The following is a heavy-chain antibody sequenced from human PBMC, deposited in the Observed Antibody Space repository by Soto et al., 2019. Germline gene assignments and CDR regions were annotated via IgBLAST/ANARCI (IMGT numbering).Heavy chain of an antibody. Sequence: PGGSLRLSCAASGFTFSSYWMSWVRQAPGKGLEWVANIKGDGSEKCYVDSVKGRFTISRDNAKNTLYLQMNSLRAEDTAVYYCARESDGANSLWGQGTLVTVSS. CDR2: IKGDGSEK. D-gene: IGHD4-17*01. CDR3: ARESDGANSL. J-gene: IGHJ4*02. V-gene: IGHV3-7*01. CDR1: GFTFSSYW.